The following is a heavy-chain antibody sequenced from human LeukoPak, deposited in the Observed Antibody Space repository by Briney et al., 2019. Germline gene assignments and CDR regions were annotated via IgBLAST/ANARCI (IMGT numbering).Heavy chain of an antibody. CDR1: GGSISSYY. V-gene: IGHV4-59*01. CDR3: ARGGWFDP. CDR2: IYYSGST. Sequence: SETLSLTCTVSGGSISSYYWSWIRRPPGKGLEWIGYIYYSGSTNYNPSLKSRVTISVDTSKNQFSLKLSSVTAADTAVYYCARGGWFDPWGQGALVTVSS. J-gene: IGHJ5*02.